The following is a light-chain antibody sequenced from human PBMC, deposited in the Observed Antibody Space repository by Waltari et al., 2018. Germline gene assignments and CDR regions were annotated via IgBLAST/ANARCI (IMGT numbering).Light chain of an antibody. V-gene: IGKV3-15*01. Sequence: IVMTQSPATVSVSPGERATLSCRASRRVRSNLAWYQQKSGQAPRLLIYGASTRATGIPAMFNGSGSGTEFTLTISSLQSEDFAIYYCQQYNIWPRWTFGQGTRVEIK. CDR3: QQYNIWPRWT. CDR2: GAS. CDR1: RRVRSN. J-gene: IGKJ1*01.